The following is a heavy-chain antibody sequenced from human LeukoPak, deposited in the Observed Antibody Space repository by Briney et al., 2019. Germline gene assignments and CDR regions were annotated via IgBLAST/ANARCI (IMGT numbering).Heavy chain of an antibody. Sequence: SETLSLTCTVSGVSITSSSYYLVWIRQSPGKGLEWIGSIFHSGNAYYNPSLKSRVTMSVDTSKNQFSLKVNSASAADTAVYYCTRAFSSGYWFDPWGQGILVTVSS. V-gene: IGHV4-39*01. CDR1: GVSITSSSYY. J-gene: IGHJ5*02. CDR2: IFHSGNA. CDR3: TRAFSSGYWFDP. D-gene: IGHD3-22*01.